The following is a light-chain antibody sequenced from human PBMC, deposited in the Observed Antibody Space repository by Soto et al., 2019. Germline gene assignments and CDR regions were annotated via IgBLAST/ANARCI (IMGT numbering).Light chain of an antibody. CDR2: AVN. J-gene: IGLJ2*01. V-gene: IGLV2-8*01. CDR1: SSDIGAYNY. CDR3: SSYAGSNNAI. Sequence: QSVLTQPPSASGSPGQSLTISCTGTSSDIGAYNYVSWYQQHPGKAPNLIIYAVNQRPSGVPDRFSGSKSGNTASLTLSGLQADDEADYYCSSYAGSNNAIFGGGTKLTVL.